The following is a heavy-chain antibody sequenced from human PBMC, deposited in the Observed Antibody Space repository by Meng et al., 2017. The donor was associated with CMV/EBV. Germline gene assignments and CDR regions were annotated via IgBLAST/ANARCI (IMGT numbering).Heavy chain of an antibody. CDR2: INPSGGST. Sequence: ASVKVSCKASGYTFTSYDINWVRQAPGQGLEWMGIINPSGGSTSYAQKFQGRVTMTRDTSTSTVYMELSSLRSEDTAVYYCARGNIHDAFDIWGQGTMVTVSS. J-gene: IGHJ3*02. CDR1: GYTFTSYD. V-gene: IGHV1-46*01. D-gene: IGHD2/OR15-2a*01. CDR3: ARGNIHDAFDI.